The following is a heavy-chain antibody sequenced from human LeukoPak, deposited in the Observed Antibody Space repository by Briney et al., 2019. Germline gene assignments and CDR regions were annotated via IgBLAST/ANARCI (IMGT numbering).Heavy chain of an antibody. V-gene: IGHV4-59*08. CDR1: GGSISSYY. D-gene: IGHD3-22*01. CDR3: ARTHYYDSSGSLDY. CDR2: IYYSGST. J-gene: IGHJ4*02. Sequence: SETLSLTCTVSGGSISSYYWSWIRQPPGKGLEWIGYIYYSGSTNYNPSLKSRVTISVDTSKSQFSLKLSSVTAADTAVYYCARTHYYDSSGSLDYWGQGTLVTVSS.